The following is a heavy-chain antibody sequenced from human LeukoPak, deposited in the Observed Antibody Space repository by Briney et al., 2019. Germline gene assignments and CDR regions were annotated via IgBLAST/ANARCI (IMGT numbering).Heavy chain of an antibody. V-gene: IGHV1-8*03. D-gene: IGHD6-13*01. CDR1: GYTFTSYG. CDR3: ARGVGSSWYSYWFDP. Sequence: ASVKVSCKASGYTFTSYGISWVRQAPGQGLEWMGWMNPNSGNTGYAQKFQGRVTITRNTSISTAYMELSSLRSEDTAVYYCARGVGSSWYSYWFDPWGQGTLVTVSS. CDR2: MNPNSGNT. J-gene: IGHJ5*02.